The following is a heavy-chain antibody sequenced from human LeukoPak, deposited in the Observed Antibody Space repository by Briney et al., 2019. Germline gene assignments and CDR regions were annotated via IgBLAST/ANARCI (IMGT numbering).Heavy chain of an antibody. CDR1: GYTFTSYG. J-gene: IGHJ5*02. CDR2: ISAYNGNT. D-gene: IGHD2-21*02. V-gene: IGHV1-18*01. CDR3: ARKCGGDCYKNWFDP. Sequence: GASVKVSCKASGYTFTSYGISWVRQAPGQGLEWMGWISAYNGNTNYAQKFQGRVTMTRDTSISTAYMELSRLRSDDTAVYYCARKCGGDCYKNWFDPWGQGTLVTVSS.